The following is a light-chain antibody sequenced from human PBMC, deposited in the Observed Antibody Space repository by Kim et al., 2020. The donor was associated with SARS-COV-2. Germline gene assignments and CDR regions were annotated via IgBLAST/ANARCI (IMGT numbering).Light chain of an antibody. CDR3: CSYAGSSTL. CDR1: SRDVGSYNL. V-gene: IGLV2-23*02. Sequence: PRQSITISFTGTSRDVGSYNLVSWYQQHPGKAPKLMIYEVSKRPSGVSNRFSGSKSGNTASLTISGLQAEDEADYYCCSYAGSSTLFGGGTQLTVL. J-gene: IGLJ2*01. CDR2: EVS.